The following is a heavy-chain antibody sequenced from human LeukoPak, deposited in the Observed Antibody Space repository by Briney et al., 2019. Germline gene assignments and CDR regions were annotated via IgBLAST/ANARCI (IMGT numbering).Heavy chain of an antibody. J-gene: IGHJ1*01. Sequence: PGGSLRLSCAASGFTFGSYGMSWVRQAPGKGLEWVSFITPNADRASYADSVKGRFTISRDNPRNTLYMQMNSLGDEDTAVYYCAIMHGYYDGSGYWVQWGQGTLVTVSS. CDR2: ITPNADRA. CDR3: AIMHGYYDGSGYWVQ. V-gene: IGHV3-23*01. CDR1: GFTFGSYG. D-gene: IGHD3-22*01.